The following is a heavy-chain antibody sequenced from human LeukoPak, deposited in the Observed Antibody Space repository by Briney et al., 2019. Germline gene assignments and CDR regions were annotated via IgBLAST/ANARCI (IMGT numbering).Heavy chain of an antibody. CDR1: GYSFTDYY. CDR3: ARGDRLDGGPYLIGP. V-gene: IGHV1-2*02. Sequence: GASVKVSCKTSGYSFTDYYMHWVRQAPGQGLEWMGWINPNSGGTSSAQKFQGRVTMTRDTSITTVYMEVSWLTSDDTAIYYCARGDRLDGGPYLIGPWGQGTLVTVSS. CDR2: INPNSGGT. J-gene: IGHJ5*02. D-gene: IGHD2-21*01.